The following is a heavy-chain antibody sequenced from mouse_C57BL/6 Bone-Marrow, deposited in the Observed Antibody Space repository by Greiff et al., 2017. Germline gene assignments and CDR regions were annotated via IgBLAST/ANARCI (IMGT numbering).Heavy chain of an antibody. CDR1: GCTFTDYN. CDR3: ATATATVVAPMDY. Sequence: EVQLQQSGPELVKPGASVKMSCKASGCTFTDYNMHWVKQSHGKSLEWIGYINPNNGGTSYNQKFKGKATLTVNKSSSTAYMELRSLTSEDSAVYYCATATATVVAPMDYWGQGTSVTVSS. D-gene: IGHD1-1*01. CDR2: INPNNGGT. J-gene: IGHJ4*01. V-gene: IGHV1-22*01.